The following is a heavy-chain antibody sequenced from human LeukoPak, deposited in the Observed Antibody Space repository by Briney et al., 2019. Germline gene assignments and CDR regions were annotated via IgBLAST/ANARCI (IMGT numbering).Heavy chain of an antibody. V-gene: IGHV4-61*08. Sequence: SETLSLTCSVSGGSVTGGGYYWSWIRQPPGKVLEWIGYIYYSGSTKYNPSLKSRVTISVDTSKNQFSLKLSSVTAADTAVYYCARGGTTVTPGLLWFDPWGQGTLVTVSS. CDR1: GGSVTGGGYY. CDR3: ARGGTTVTPGLLWFDP. J-gene: IGHJ5*02. D-gene: IGHD4-17*01. CDR2: IYYSGST.